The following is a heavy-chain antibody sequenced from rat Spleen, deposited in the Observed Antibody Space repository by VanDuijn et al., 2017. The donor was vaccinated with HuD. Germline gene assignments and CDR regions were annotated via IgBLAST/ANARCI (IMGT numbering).Heavy chain of an antibody. Sequence: EVQLVETGGGLVQPGRSLKLSCVASGFTFSRYWMYWVRQAPGKGLEWISSIDTDGGRTYYSDSVKGRFTISRDNAENTVYLQMNSLRSEDTATYYCTREDWVLDVWGQGASVTVSS. V-gene: IGHV5-58*01. CDR3: TREDWVLDV. D-gene: IGHD4-2*01. CDR2: IDTDGGRT. J-gene: IGHJ4*01. CDR1: GFTFSRYW.